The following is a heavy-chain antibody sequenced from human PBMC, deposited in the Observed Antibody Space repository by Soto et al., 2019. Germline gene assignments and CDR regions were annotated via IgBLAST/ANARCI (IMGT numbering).Heavy chain of an antibody. CDR2: ISYDGSNK. D-gene: IGHD6-13*01. J-gene: IGHJ4*02. V-gene: IGHV3-30*18. CDR1: GFTFSSYG. Sequence: PGGSLRLSCAASGFTFSSYGMHWVRQAPGKGLEWVAVISYDGSNKYYADSVKGRFTISRDNSKNTLYLQMNSLRAEDTAVYYCAKDRRVAAAGRLPHLAYWGQGTLVTVSS. CDR3: AKDRRVAAAGRLPHLAY.